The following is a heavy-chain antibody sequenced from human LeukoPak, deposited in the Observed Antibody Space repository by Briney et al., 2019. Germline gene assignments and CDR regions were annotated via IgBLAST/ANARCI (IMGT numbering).Heavy chain of an antibody. V-gene: IGHV4-59*12. Sequence: ASETLSLTCTVSGGSISSYYWSWIRQPPGKGLEWIGYIYYSGSTNYNPSLKSRVTMSVDTSKNQFSLKLSSVTAADTAVYYCARNYYYGSNWFDPWGQGTLVTVSS. CDR1: GGSISSYY. J-gene: IGHJ5*02. CDR2: IYYSGST. CDR3: ARNYYYGSNWFDP. D-gene: IGHD3-10*01.